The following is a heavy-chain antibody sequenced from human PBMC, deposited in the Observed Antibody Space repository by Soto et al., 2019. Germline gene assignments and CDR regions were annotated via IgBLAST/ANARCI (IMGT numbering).Heavy chain of an antibody. CDR2: IKQDGSDE. D-gene: IGHD6-19*01. CDR3: ARPLGWRDAFDI. CDR1: GFTFSTYA. V-gene: IGHV3-7*01. Sequence: PGGSLRLSCAASGFTFSTYAMSWVRQAPGKGLEWVANIKQDGSDEYYVDSVKGRFTISRDNAKNSLYLQMNSLRAEDTAVYYCARPLGWRDAFDIWGQGTMVTVSS. J-gene: IGHJ3*02.